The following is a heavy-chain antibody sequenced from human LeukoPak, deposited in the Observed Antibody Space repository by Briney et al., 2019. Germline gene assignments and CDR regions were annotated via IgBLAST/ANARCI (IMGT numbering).Heavy chain of an antibody. Sequence: GGSLRLSCTASGFTLSDYYTSWIRQVPGKGLAWVSYISSSGSMYYADSVKGRFTISRDNAKNSLYLQMNSLRAEDTAVYYCARERERGSLEWLLEYWGQGTLVTVSS. J-gene: IGHJ4*02. CDR2: ISSSGSM. CDR1: GFTLSDYY. CDR3: ARERERGSLEWLLEY. V-gene: IGHV3-11*01. D-gene: IGHD3-3*01.